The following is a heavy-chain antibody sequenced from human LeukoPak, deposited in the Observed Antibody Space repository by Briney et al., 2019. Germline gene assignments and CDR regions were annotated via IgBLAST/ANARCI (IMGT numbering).Heavy chain of an antibody. D-gene: IGHD4-17*01. CDR1: GGSISSYY. CDR2: INHSGST. CDR3: ARLNDYGDYGSWFDP. V-gene: IGHV4-34*01. J-gene: IGHJ5*02. Sequence: SETLSLTCTVSGGSISSYYWSWIRQPPGKGLEWIGEINHSGSTNYNPSLKSRVTISVDTSKNQFSLKLSSVTAADTAVYYCARLNDYGDYGSWFDPWGQGTLVTVSS.